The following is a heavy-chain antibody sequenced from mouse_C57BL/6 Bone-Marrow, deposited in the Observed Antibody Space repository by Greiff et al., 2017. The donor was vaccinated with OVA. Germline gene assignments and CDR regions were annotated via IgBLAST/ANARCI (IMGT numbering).Heavy chain of an antibody. CDR2: IYPGSGST. Sequence: QVQLQQPGAELVKPGASVKMSCKASGYTFTSYWITWVKQRPGQGLEWIGDIYPGSGSTNYNEKFKSKATLTVDTSSSTAYMQLSSLTSEDSAVYYCARGLIYYGIHFDYWGQGTTLTVSS. D-gene: IGHD2-1*01. CDR3: ARGLIYYGIHFDY. J-gene: IGHJ2*01. CDR1: GYTFTSYW. V-gene: IGHV1-55*01.